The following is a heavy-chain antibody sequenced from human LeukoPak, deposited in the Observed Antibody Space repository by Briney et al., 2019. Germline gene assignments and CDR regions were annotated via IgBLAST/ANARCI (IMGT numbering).Heavy chain of an antibody. J-gene: IGHJ1*01. CDR2: IYYRGST. V-gene: IGHV4-39*01. D-gene: IGHD3-22*01. Sequence: PSESLSLTCTLSVDSISSSSYYWGWIRQPPGKGLEWIGDIYYRGSTYYNPSLKSRVSISIDTSNSQFSLTLNSVTAADTALYFCARRRYYDSTGYLDWGQGTLVTVSS. CDR3: ARRRYYDSTGYLD. CDR1: VDSISSSSYY.